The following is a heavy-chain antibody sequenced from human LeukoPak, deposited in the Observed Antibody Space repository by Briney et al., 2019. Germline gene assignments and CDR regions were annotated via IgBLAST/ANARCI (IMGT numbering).Heavy chain of an antibody. CDR3: ARVVGLTGYSSSWYSGYYYYMDV. CDR2: IIPIFGTT. D-gene: IGHD6-13*01. V-gene: IGHV1-69*06. Sequence: SVKVSCKASGGTFSSYAISWVRQAPGQGLERMGGIIPIFGTTNYAQKFQDGVTITADKSTSTAYMELSSLRSEDTAVYYCARVVGLTGYSSSWYSGYYYYMDVWGKGTTVTVSS. CDR1: GGTFSSYA. J-gene: IGHJ6*03.